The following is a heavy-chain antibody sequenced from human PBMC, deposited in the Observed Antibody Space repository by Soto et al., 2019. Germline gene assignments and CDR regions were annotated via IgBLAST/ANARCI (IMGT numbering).Heavy chain of an antibody. Sequence: PGGSLRLSCAASGFTFSSYGMHWVRQAPGKGLEWVAVIWYDGSNKYYADSVKGRFTISRDNSKNTLYLQMNSLRAEDTAVYYCATKAPVGAAGAPTFYYYGMDVWGQGTTVTVSS. V-gene: IGHV3-33*01. CDR2: IWYDGSNK. CDR1: GFTFSSYG. J-gene: IGHJ6*02. CDR3: ATKAPVGAAGAPTFYYYGMDV. D-gene: IGHD6-13*01.